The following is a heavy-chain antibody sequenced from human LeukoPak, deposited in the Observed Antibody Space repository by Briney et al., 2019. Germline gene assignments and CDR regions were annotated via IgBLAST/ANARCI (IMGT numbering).Heavy chain of an antibody. CDR1: GFTFSSYA. D-gene: IGHD1-26*01. CDR3: AKSQGGSYYFDY. Sequence: RGSLRLSCAASGFTFSSYAMSWVRQAPGKGLEWVSAVSGSGGSTYCADSVKGRFTISRDNSKNTLYLQMNSLRAEDTAVYYCAKSQGGSYYFDYWGQGTLVTVSS. CDR2: VSGSGGST. J-gene: IGHJ4*02. V-gene: IGHV3-23*01.